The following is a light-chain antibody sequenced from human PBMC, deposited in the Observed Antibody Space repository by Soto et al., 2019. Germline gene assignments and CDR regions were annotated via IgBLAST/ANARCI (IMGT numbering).Light chain of an antibody. CDR2: KAS. J-gene: IGKJ2*02. V-gene: IGKV1-5*03. Sequence: DIQMSQSPSTLSASVGDRVTITCRASQSISSWLAWYQQRPGKAPKVLIYKASNLESGVPSRFSGSGSGTAFTLTISSLQPDDFATYYCQQYNSYPCTFGQGTKLEIK. CDR1: QSISSW. CDR3: QQYNSYPCT.